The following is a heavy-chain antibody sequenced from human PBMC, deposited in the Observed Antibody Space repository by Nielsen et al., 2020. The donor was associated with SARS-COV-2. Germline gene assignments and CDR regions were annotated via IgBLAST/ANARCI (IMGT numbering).Heavy chain of an antibody. V-gene: IGHV4-59*01. CDR1: GGSMSRYY. J-gene: IGHJ3*02. CDR3: ARDYYGDYLDAFDI. Sequence: SETLSLTCTVSGGSMSRYYWSLIRQPPGKGLEWIGYIHDSGNTNYSPSLKSRVTISVDTSKTQFSLKLSSVTAADTAVYYCARDYYGDYLDAFDIWGQGTLVTVSS. CDR2: IHDSGNT. D-gene: IGHD4-17*01.